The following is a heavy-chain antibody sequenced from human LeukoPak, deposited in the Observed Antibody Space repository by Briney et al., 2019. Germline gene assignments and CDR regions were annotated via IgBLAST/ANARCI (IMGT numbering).Heavy chain of an antibody. CDR2: ISGSGESR. Sequence: GGSLRLSCAASAFAFSTYGMSWVRQAPGKGLEWVSGISGSGESRSYADSVKGRFTISRDNSKNMFYLQMNSLGAEDTALYYCARDGYNYTSRDNDGFDIWGQGTMVTVSS. CDR3: ARDGYNYTSRDNDGFDI. D-gene: IGHD5-24*01. CDR1: AFAFSTYG. J-gene: IGHJ3*02. V-gene: IGHV3-23*01.